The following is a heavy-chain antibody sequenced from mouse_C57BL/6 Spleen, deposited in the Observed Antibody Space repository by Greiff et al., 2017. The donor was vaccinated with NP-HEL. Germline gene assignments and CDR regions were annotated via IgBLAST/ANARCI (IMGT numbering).Heavy chain of an antibody. CDR1: GYTFTSYW. CDR3: ARSFYYGSSSWYFDV. J-gene: IGHJ1*03. D-gene: IGHD1-1*01. CDR2: IDPSDSYT. Sequence: VQLQQPGAELVKPGASVKLSCKASGYTFTSYWMQWVKQRPGQGLEWIGEIDPSDSYTNYNQKFKGKATLTVDTSSSTAYMQLSSLTSEDSAVYYCARSFYYGSSSWYFDVWGTGTTVTVSS. V-gene: IGHV1-50*01.